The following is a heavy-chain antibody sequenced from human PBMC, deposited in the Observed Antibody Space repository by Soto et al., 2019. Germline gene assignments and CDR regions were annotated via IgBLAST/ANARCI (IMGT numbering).Heavy chain of an antibody. J-gene: IGHJ5*02. CDR2: IYYSGSA. Sequence: QLQLQESGPGLVKPSETLSLTCTVSGGSISSSSYYWGWIRQPPGKGLEWIGYIYYSGSAYYNPSLKSRVTISVDTSTNQFSLKLNSVTAADTAVYYCATSNWFDPWGQGTLVTVSS. CDR3: ATSNWFDP. CDR1: GGSISSSSYY. V-gene: IGHV4-39*01.